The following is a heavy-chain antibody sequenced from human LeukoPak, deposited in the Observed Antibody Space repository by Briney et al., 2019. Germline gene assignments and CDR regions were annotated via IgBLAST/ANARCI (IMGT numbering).Heavy chain of an antibody. CDR1: GGSISSSSYY. D-gene: IGHD3-10*01. J-gene: IGHJ4*02. V-gene: IGHV4-39*01. Sequence: SETLSLTCTVSGGSISSSSYYWGWIRQPPGKGLVWIGSIYYSGSTYYNPSLKSRVTISVDTSKNQFSLKLSSVTAADTAVYYCARRGNVLLWFGETLYYFDYWGQGTLVTVSS. CDR2: IYYSGST. CDR3: ARRGNVLLWFGETLYYFDY.